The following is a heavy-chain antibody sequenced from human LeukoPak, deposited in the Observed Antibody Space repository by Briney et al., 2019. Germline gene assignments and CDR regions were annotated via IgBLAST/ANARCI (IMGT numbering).Heavy chain of an antibody. CDR1: GGSISSGHSS. CDR2: VYYNGLT. Sequence: SETLSLTCTVSGGSISSGHSSWNWFRQSPGKGLEWIGYVYYNGLTSYNASLRSRLILSVDTARNQVSLKLTSVTAADTAVYYCTRERSTVTFDYWGQGTLVTVSS. D-gene: IGHD4-17*01. CDR3: TRERSTVTFDY. J-gene: IGHJ4*02. V-gene: IGHV4-61*01.